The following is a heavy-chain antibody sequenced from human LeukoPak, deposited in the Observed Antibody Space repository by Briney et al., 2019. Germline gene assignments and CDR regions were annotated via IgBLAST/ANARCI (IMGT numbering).Heavy chain of an antibody. CDR2: INPRGTAT. D-gene: IGHD3-22*01. CDR3: ERPTYDISDYEYFQH. CDR1: GYSFTSRY. Sequence: ASVKVSCKASGYSFTSRYMHWVREAPGQGLEWMGVINPRGTATRYAESFQGRRILTRDLCTSRVYMELSRLRSGDRGVYQCERPTYDISDYEYFQHSGPGTLVTASS. V-gene: IGHV1-46*01. J-gene: IGHJ1*01.